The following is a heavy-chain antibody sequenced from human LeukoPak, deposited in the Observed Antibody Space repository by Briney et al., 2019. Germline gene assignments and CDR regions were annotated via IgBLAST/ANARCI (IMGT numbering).Heavy chain of an antibody. V-gene: IGHV1-8*01. CDR1: GYTFTSLD. CDR3: ARVDGSPDY. J-gene: IGHJ4*02. D-gene: IGHD2-15*01. CDR2: VNTKSGNT. Sequence: ASVKVSCKASGYTFTSLDINWVRQATGQGLEWLGWVNTKSGNTGSAQNFQGRVTFTRDTSINTAYTELSSLRSEDTATYYCARVDGSPDYWGQGTLVTVSS.